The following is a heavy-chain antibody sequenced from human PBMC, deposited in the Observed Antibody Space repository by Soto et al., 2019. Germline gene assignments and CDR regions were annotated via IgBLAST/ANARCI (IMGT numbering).Heavy chain of an antibody. V-gene: IGHV4-59*01. D-gene: IGHD1-26*01. CDR3: ARSTYLLPLFY. CDR2: IYYSGST. Sequence: SETLSLTCTVSGGSISSYYWSWIRQPPGKGLEWIGYIYYSGSTNYNPSLKSRVTISVDTSKNQFSLKLSSVTAADTAVYYCARSTYLLPLFYWGQGTLVIVSS. CDR1: GGSISSYY. J-gene: IGHJ4*02.